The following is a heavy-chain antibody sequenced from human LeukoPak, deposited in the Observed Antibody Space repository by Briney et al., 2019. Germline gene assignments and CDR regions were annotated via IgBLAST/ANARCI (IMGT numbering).Heavy chain of an antibody. CDR3: ARDASSGWYAHYYYYGMDV. D-gene: IGHD6-19*01. CDR2: IYHSGST. CDR1: GGSISSGGYS. V-gene: IGHV4-30-2*01. J-gene: IGHJ6*02. Sequence: SETLSLTCAVSGGSISSGGYSWSWIRQPPGKGLEWIGYIYHSGSTYYNPSLKSRVTISVDRSKNQFSLKLSSVTAADTAVYYCARDASSGWYAHYYYYGMDVWGQGTTVTVSS.